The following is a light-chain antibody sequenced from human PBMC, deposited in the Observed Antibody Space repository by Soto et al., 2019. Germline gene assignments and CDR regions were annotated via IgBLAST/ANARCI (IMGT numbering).Light chain of an antibody. CDR2: WAS. CDR1: QSVLSSSNNKNY. CDR3: QQYYSTPLT. V-gene: IGKV4-1*01. J-gene: IGKJ4*01. Sequence: DIVMTQSPDSLAVSLGERATLHCKSSQSVLSSSNNKNYLAWYQQKPGQPPKLLIYWASTRESGVPDRFSGSGSGTDFTLTISSLQAEDVAVYYCQQYYSTPLTFGGGTRVDIK.